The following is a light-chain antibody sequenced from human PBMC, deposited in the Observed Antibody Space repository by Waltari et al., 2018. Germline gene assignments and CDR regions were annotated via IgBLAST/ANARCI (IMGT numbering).Light chain of an antibody. CDR3: SSYITSSTL. Sequence: QSALTQPASVSGSPGQSFTIPCTGTSSDVGYNYVSWYQQFPGKAPKLVIYDVTHRPSRVSNRFAGSKSGNTASLTSSGLQAEDEADYLCSSYITSSTLFGGGTKLTVL. J-gene: IGLJ2*01. V-gene: IGLV2-14*01. CDR2: DVT. CDR1: SSDVGYNY.